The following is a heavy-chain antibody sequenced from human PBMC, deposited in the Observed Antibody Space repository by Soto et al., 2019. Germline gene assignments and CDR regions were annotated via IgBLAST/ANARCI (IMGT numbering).Heavy chain of an antibody. J-gene: IGHJ4*02. CDR1: GGSISSGGYY. CDR3: ARDSGLSYDSSGYSYFDY. D-gene: IGHD3-22*01. CDR2: IYYSGST. Sequence: QVQLQESGPGLVKPSQTLSLTCTVSGGSISSGGYYWSWTRQHPGKGLEWIGYIYYSGSTYYNPSLKSRVTISVDTSKNQFSLKLSSVTAADTAVYYCARDSGLSYDSSGYSYFDYWGQGTLVTVSS. V-gene: IGHV4-31*03.